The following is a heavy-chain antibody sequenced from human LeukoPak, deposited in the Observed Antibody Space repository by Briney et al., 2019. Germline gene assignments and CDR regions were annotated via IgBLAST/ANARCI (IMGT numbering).Heavy chain of an antibody. V-gene: IGHV3-74*01. CDR3: ARVPAGGIYGDYDPHYYYMDV. CDR2: INSDGSST. Sequence: GGSLRLSCAASGFTFSSYWMHWVRQAPGKGLVWVSRINSDGSSTSYADSVKGRFTISRDNAKNTLYLQMNSLRAEDTAVYYCARVPAGGIYGDYDPHYYYMDVWGKGTTVTISS. D-gene: IGHD4-17*01. CDR1: GFTFSSYW. J-gene: IGHJ6*03.